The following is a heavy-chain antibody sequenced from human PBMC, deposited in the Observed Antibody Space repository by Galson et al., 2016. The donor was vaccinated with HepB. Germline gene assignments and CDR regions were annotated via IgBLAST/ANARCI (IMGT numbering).Heavy chain of an antibody. J-gene: IGHJ3*01. CDR3: ARVRFCSSTTCYDAFDV. D-gene: IGHD2-2*01. CDR2: VWYDGSKK. CDR1: GFIFGSFG. V-gene: IGHV3-33*01. Sequence: SLRLSCAASGFIFGSFGMHWVRQAPGKGLEWVAVVWYDGSKKYYADSVKGRFTISRDNFKNTLYLQVDSLRAEDSAVYYCARVRFCSSTTCYDAFDVWGLGTMVSVAS.